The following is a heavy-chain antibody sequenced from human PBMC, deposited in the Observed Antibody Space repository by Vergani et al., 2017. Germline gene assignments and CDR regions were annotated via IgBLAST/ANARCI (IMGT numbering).Heavy chain of an antibody. D-gene: IGHD3-22*01. Sequence: QVQLVESGGGVVQPGGSLRLSCAASGFTFSSYGMHWVRQAPGKGLEWVAFIRYDGSNKYYADSVKGRFTISRDNSKNTLYLQMNSLRAEDTGVYYCAKRSGYYLNWFDPWGQGTLVTVSS. CDR2: IRYDGSNK. V-gene: IGHV3-30*02. CDR1: GFTFSSYG. CDR3: AKRSGYYLNWFDP. J-gene: IGHJ5*02.